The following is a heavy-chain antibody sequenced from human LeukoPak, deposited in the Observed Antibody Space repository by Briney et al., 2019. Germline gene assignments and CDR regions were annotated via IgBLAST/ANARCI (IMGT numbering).Heavy chain of an antibody. CDR1: GYTFNNYD. Sequence: GASVKVSCKASGYTFNNYDIYWVRQTTGQGLEWMGWVDPNNDNADYAQNFQGRVTMTTNTATSTAYMELSSLTSEDTAVYYCARSGYDKNWFDPWGQGTLVTVSS. CDR3: ARSGYDKNWFDP. CDR2: VDPNNDNA. D-gene: IGHD5-12*01. V-gene: IGHV1-8*01. J-gene: IGHJ5*02.